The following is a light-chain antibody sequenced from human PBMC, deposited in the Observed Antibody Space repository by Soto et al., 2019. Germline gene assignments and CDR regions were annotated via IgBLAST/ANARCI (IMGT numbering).Light chain of an antibody. CDR3: MQGTHWPPT. CDR1: QSLVYSDGNIF. CDR2: KVS. Sequence: DVVMTQSPLSLPVTLGQPASISCRSSQSLVYSDGNIFLNWFQQRTGQSPRRLIYKVSNRDSGVPDRFRGSGSGTDFTLKISRVEAEDVGVYYCMQGTHWPPTFGQGTRLDIK. J-gene: IGKJ5*01. V-gene: IGKV2-30*01.